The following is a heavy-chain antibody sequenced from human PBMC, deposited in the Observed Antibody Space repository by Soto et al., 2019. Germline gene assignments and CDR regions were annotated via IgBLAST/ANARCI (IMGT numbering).Heavy chain of an antibody. CDR3: ARQNQEGYYYYGVDV. Sequence: GESLKISCKASGYSFTNYWVAWVRQMPGKGLECMGIIYPGDSTTRYGPSFQGQVTISADKSISTAYLQWSSLKASDTAMYYCARQNQEGYYYYGVDVWGQGTTVTAP. CDR1: GYSFTNYW. CDR2: IYPGDSTT. V-gene: IGHV5-51*01. J-gene: IGHJ6*02.